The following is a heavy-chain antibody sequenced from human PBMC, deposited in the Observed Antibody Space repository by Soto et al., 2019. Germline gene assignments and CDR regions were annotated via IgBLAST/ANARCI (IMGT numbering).Heavy chain of an antibody. V-gene: IGHV4-59*04. CDR1: GGSISSYY. Sequence: PSETLSLTCTVSGGSISSYYWSWIRQPPGKGLEWIGYIYYSGSTYYNPSLKSRVTISVDTSKNQFSLKLSSVTAADMTVYYCARHAGESATYAPATFDNWGQGTLVTVSS. D-gene: IGHD2-2*01. J-gene: IGHJ4*02. CDR2: IYYSGST. CDR3: ARHAGESATYAPATFDN.